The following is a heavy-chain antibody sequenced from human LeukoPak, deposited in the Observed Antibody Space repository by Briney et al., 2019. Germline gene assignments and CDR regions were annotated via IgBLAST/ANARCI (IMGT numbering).Heavy chain of an antibody. CDR3: ATVYSGYDVVGEDY. D-gene: IGHD5-12*01. CDR2: IFYSGST. CDR1: GGSISSYY. J-gene: IGHJ4*02. Sequence: PSETLSLTCTVSGGSISSYYWSWIRQPPGKGLEWIGYIFYSGSTNYNPSLKSRVTISVDTSKNQFSLKLSSVTAADTAVYYCATVYSGYDVVGEDYWGQGTLVTVPS. V-gene: IGHV4-59*12.